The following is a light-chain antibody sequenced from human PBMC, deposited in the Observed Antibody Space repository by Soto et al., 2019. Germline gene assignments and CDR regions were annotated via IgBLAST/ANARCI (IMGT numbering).Light chain of an antibody. J-gene: IGKJ2*01. CDR2: DAS. CDR3: HTYNSYSLHT. V-gene: IGKV1-5*01. CDR1: QSVSRR. Sequence: DIPMTQSPSTLSASVGDRITITCRASQSVSRRLAWYQQKPGKAPKLLIYDASSLESGVPSRFSGRGSGTEFTLTISSLQPDGCATYYCHTYNSYSLHTFGQGTKLEI.